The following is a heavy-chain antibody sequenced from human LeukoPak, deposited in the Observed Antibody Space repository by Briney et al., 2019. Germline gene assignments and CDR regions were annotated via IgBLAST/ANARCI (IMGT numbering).Heavy chain of an antibody. Sequence: GGSLRLSCAASGFTFSNYWMSWVRQAPGKGLEWVSSISSSSSYIYYADSVKGRFTISRDNAKNSLYLEMNSLRAEDTAVYYCARELDAFDIWGQGTMVTVSS. CDR3: ARELDAFDI. J-gene: IGHJ3*02. CDR1: GFTFSNYW. CDR2: ISSSSSYI. V-gene: IGHV3-21*01.